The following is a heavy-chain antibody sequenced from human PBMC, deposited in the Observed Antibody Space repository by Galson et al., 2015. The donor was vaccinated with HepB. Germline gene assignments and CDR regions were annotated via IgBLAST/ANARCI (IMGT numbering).Heavy chain of an antibody. J-gene: IGHJ4*02. CDR2: IDWDDDK. D-gene: IGHD1-26*01. CDR3: ARMSGSYFEGLDY. V-gene: IGHV2-70*04. Sequence: PALVKPTQTLTLTCTFSGFSLSTSGMRVSWIRQPPGKALEWLARIDWDDDKFYSTSLKTRLTISKDTSKNQVVLTMTNMDPVDTATYYCARMSGSYFEGLDYWGQGTLVTVSS. CDR1: GFSLSTSGMR.